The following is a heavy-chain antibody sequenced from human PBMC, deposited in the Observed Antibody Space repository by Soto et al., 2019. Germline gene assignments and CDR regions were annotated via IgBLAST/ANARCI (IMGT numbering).Heavy chain of an antibody. CDR2: IYWDDDK. CDR1: GFSLSSTRMA. CDR3: AHIVVAGLGYYFDY. D-gene: IGHD6-19*01. J-gene: IGHJ4*02. Sequence: QITLKESGPTLVKPTQTLTLTCTFSGFSLSSTRMAVGWIRQPPGKALEWLALIYWDDDKRYSPLLKSMLTIAKDTAKNQVVLTMSTMDPVDTARYYCAHIVVAGLGYYFDYWGQGTLVTVSS. V-gene: IGHV2-5*02.